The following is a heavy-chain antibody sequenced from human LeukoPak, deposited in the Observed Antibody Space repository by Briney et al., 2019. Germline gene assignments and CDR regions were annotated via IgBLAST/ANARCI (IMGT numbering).Heavy chain of an antibody. CDR2: IYYSGST. J-gene: IGHJ5*02. Sequence: TSETLSLTCTVSGGSISSYYWSWIRQPPGKGLEWIGYIYYSGSTNYNPSLKSRVTISVDTSKNQFSLKLSSVTAADTAVYYCARSRPLPNWFDPWGQGTLVTVSS. V-gene: IGHV4-59*01. CDR1: GGSISSYY. CDR3: ARSRPLPNWFDP.